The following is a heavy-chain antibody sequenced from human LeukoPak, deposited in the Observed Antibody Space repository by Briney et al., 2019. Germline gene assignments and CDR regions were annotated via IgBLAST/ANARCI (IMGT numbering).Heavy chain of an antibody. CDR1: GFTFSSYA. J-gene: IGHJ4*02. D-gene: IGHD1-26*01. CDR2: ISYDGSNK. CDR3: ARAGGGSYYVNPDC. Sequence: GRSLRLSCAASGFTFSSYAMHWVRQAPGKGLEWVAVISYDGSNKYYADSVKGRFTISRDNSKNTLYLQMNSLRTEDTAVYYCARAGGGSYYVNPDCWGQGTLVTVSS. V-gene: IGHV3-30-3*01.